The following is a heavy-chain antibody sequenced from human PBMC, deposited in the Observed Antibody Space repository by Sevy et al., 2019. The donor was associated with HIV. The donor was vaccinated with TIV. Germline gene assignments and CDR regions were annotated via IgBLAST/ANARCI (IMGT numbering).Heavy chain of an antibody. CDR2: IYHTGNT. J-gene: IGHJ4*02. CDR1: GGSISSGLYS. CDR3: ARDSGDYPYYFDH. D-gene: IGHD4-17*01. Sequence: QSQTLSLTCAVSGGSISSGLYSWNWIRQPPGRGLEWIGYIYHTGNTYYNPSLKTRVTISVDRSKNQFSLRLTSVTAADTAVYYCARDSGDYPYYFDHWGQGTLVTVSS. V-gene: IGHV4-30-2*01.